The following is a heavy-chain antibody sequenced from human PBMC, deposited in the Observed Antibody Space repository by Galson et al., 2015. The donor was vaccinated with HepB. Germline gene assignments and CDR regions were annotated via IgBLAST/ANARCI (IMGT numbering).Heavy chain of an antibody. Sequence: SLRLSCAASGFSFKTYWMGWVRQAPGKGLEWVANIKDDGSEKYYVESVKGRFTISRDNAKNSLWLQMNSLRAEDTAVYYCARDRVVAGGGDWFDPWGQGTLVTVSS. CDR2: IKDDGSEK. D-gene: IGHD6-13*01. CDR1: GFSFKTYW. CDR3: ARDRVVAGGGDWFDP. J-gene: IGHJ5*02. V-gene: IGHV3-7*01.